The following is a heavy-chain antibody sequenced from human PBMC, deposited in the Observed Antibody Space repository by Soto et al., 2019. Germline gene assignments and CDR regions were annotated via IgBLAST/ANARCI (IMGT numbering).Heavy chain of an antibody. Sequence: SETLSLTCTVSGGSISSYYWSWIRQPPGKGLEWIGYIYYSGSTNYNPSLKSRVTISVDTSKNHFSLKLSSVTAADTAVYYCARDLGYCSGGSCYPLGYYGIDVWGQGTRGAVSS. CDR2: IYYSGST. CDR1: GGSISSYY. CDR3: ARDLGYCSGGSCYPLGYYGIDV. D-gene: IGHD2-15*01. V-gene: IGHV4-59*01. J-gene: IGHJ6*02.